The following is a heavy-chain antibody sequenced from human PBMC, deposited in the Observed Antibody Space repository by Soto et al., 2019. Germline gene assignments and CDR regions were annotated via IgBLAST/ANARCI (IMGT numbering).Heavy chain of an antibody. J-gene: IGHJ4*02. Sequence: SETLSLTCTVSGGSISSGDYYWSWIRQPPGKGLEWIGYIYYSGSTCYNPSLKSRVTISVDTSKNQFSLKLSSVTAADTAVYYCARSHDYGGNSFFYYWGQGTLVTVSS. V-gene: IGHV4-30-4*01. CDR2: IYYSGST. CDR1: GGSISSGDYY. CDR3: ARSHDYGGNSFFYY. D-gene: IGHD4-17*01.